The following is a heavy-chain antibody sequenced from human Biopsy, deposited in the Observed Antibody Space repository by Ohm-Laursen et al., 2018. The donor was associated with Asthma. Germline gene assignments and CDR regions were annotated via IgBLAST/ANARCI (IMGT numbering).Heavy chain of an antibody. D-gene: IGHD1-7*01. V-gene: IGHV1-69*01. J-gene: IGHJ6*02. Sequence: GSSVKVSCKASGGTFSRYAISWVRQAPGQGLEWMGGIIPVFGTSNYAQKFQGRVTFTADESTSTAYMELSSLRSEDTAVYYCARDPHNSYLASLRTKFNYYYYGMDVWGQGTTVTVSS. CDR2: IIPVFGTS. CDR3: ARDPHNSYLASLRTKFNYYYYGMDV. CDR1: GGTFSRYA.